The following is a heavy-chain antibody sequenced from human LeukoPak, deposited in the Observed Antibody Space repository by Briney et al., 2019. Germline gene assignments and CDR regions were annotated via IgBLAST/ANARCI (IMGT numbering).Heavy chain of an antibody. CDR3: ARDKQQLVPAGKDY. J-gene: IGHJ4*02. Sequence: ASVKVSCKASGYTFTSYGISWVRQAPGQGLEWMGWISAYNGNTNYAQKLQGRVTTTTDTSTSTAYMELRSLRSDDTAVYYCARDKQQLVPAGKDYWGQGTLVTVSS. V-gene: IGHV1-18*01. CDR1: GYTFTSYG. D-gene: IGHD6-13*01. CDR2: ISAYNGNT.